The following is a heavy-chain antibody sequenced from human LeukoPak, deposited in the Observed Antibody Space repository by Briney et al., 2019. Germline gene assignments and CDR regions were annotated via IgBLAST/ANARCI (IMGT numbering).Heavy chain of an antibody. CDR3: ARAYKDRSLAGKKEFFQH. J-gene: IGHJ1*01. CDR2: ISWNSGTI. D-gene: IGHD6-19*01. V-gene: IGHV3-9*01. Sequence: GGSLRLTCAASGFTFDNYAMNWVRQVPGKGLEWISLISWNSGTIGYADSVKGRFTISRDNANNFLYLQMNSLRAEDTALYYCARAYKDRSLAGKKEFFQHWGQGTLVTVSS. CDR1: GFTFDNYA.